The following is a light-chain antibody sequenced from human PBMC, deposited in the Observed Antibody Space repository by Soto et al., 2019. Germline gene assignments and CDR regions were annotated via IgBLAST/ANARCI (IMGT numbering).Light chain of an antibody. CDR1: SSNIGNKY. Sequence: QSVLTQSPSVSAAPGQKGTISCSGSSSNIGNKYVSWYQQLPGTAPKLLIYDNNKRPSGIPDRVSGSKAGTSGTLDSPGLQTVDEADYYCATWEGSLPGEVFGGGTKLPVL. J-gene: IGLJ2*01. V-gene: IGLV1-51*01. CDR3: ATWEGSLPGEV. CDR2: DNN.